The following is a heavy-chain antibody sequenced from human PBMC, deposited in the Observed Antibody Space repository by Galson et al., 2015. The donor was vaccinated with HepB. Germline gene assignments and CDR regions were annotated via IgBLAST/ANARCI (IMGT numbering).Heavy chain of an antibody. CDR3: ARGLRGVVIVSPFFYLDY. Sequence: SETLSLTCAVYGASFSGYYWSWIRQSPGKGLEWIGEINHGGRTNYNPSLKSRVTISQDMSKNQFSLRLSSVTAADTAIYFCARGLRGVVIVSPFFYLDYWGQGIQVAVSS. CDR1: GASFSGYY. D-gene: IGHD3-10*01. V-gene: IGHV4-34*01. CDR2: INHGGRT. J-gene: IGHJ4*02.